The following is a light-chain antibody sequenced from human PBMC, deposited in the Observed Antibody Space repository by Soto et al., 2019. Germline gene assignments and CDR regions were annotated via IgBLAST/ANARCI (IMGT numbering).Light chain of an antibody. Sequence: VLTQSPGTLSLSPGERATLSCRASQSVSSQLAWYQQKPGQAPRLLTCGASNRATGIPDRFSGSGSGTDFTLTISRLAPEDFAVYYCHHFSPSPLTFGQGKRLDLK. CDR1: QSVSSQ. CDR3: HHFSPSPLT. J-gene: IGKJ5*01. V-gene: IGKV3-20*01. CDR2: GAS.